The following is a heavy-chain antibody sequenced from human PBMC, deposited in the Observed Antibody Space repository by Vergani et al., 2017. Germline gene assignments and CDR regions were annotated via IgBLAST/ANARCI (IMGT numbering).Heavy chain of an antibody. J-gene: IGHJ3*01. V-gene: IGHV3-48*01. D-gene: IGHD2-2*01. CDR2: VSTGTKSQ. Sequence: EQLMESGGGGVQPGGSLRLSCEGSRFNFSSYIMNWVRQAPGKGLEWVSFVSTGTKSQSYAESVKGRFTISRDSAKNSLYLQMDSLRAEDTAVYYCAREYSSTSGRAFDFWGQGTKVTVSS. CDR3: AREYSSTSGRAFDF. CDR1: RFNFSSYI.